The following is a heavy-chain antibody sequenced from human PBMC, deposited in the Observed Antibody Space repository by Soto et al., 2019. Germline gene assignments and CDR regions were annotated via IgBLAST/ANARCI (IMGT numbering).Heavy chain of an antibody. D-gene: IGHD2-21*01. CDR1: GFTFSSYG. CDR2: IKSKTDGGTT. V-gene: IGHV3-15*01. Sequence: PGGSLRLSCAASGFTFSSYGMTWVRQAPGQGPEWVGRIKSKTDGGTTDYAAPVKGRFTMSRDDSKQTLSLQMNNIRIEDTAVYYCTTDGAVPALPSVAYWGQGILVAVSS. J-gene: IGHJ4*02. CDR3: TTDGAVPALPSVAY.